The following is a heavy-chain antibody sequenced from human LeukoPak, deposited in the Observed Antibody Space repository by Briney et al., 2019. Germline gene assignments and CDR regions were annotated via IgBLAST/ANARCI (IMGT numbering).Heavy chain of an antibody. D-gene: IGHD2-2*01. CDR1: GGSVSSGDYY. V-gene: IGHV4-30-4*01. J-gene: IGHJ4*02. Sequence: SETLSLTCTVSGGSVSSGDYYWSWIRQPPGKGLDGIAYSYYSGGTYYNPSLKSGVTISVDPSKHQFYLKLSSVTAAATAVYYCARSPLAYCNSISCWTANIDCWGQGTLVTVSS. CDR2: SYYSGGT. CDR3: ARSPLAYCNSISCWTANIDC.